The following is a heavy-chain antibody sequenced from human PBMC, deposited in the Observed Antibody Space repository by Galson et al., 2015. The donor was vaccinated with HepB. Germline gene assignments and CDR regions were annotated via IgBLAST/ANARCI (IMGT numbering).Heavy chain of an antibody. V-gene: IGHV1-18*01. Sequence: SVKVSCKASGYTFTSYGISWVRQAPGQGLEWMGWISAYNGNTNYAQKLQGRVTMTTDTSTSTAYMELRSLRSDDTAVYYCARDRPLRYYYDSSGYPAGGAFDIWGQGTMVTVSS. J-gene: IGHJ3*02. D-gene: IGHD3-22*01. CDR1: GYTFTSYG. CDR3: ARDRPLRYYYDSSGYPAGGAFDI. CDR2: ISAYNGNT.